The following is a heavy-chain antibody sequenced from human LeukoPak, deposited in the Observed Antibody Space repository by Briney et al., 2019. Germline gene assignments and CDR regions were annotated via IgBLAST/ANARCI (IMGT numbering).Heavy chain of an antibody. D-gene: IGHD3-10*01. Sequence: ASVTVSCKASGYTFTSYYMHWVRQAPGQGLEWMGWINPNSGGTNYAQKFQGRVTMTTDTSTSTAYMELRSLRSDDTAVYYCARARRRNYYGSSLAFDIWGQGTMVTVSS. CDR2: INPNSGGT. V-gene: IGHV1-2*02. CDR3: ARARRRNYYGSSLAFDI. CDR1: GYTFTSYY. J-gene: IGHJ3*02.